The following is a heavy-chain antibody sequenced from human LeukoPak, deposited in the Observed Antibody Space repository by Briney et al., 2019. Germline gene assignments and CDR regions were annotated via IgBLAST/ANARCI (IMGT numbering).Heavy chain of an antibody. V-gene: IGHV1-8*01. J-gene: IGHJ4*02. CDR3: ARVRYYYDSSGYYFPDY. CDR1: GYTFTSYD. CDR2: MNPNSGNT. D-gene: IGHD3-22*01. Sequence: ASVKVSCKASGYTFTSYDINWVRQATGQGLGWMGWMNPNSGNTGYAQKFQGRVTMTRNTSISTAYMELSSLRSEDTAVYYCARVRYYYDSSGYYFPDYWGQGTLVTVSS.